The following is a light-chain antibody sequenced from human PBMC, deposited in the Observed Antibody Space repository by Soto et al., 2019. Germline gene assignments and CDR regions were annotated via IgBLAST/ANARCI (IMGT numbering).Light chain of an antibody. CDR1: QSVSSSY. V-gene: IGKV3-20*01. CDR2: GVS. CDR3: QQYGSSPPYT. J-gene: IGKJ2*01. Sequence: EIVLTQSPGTLSLSPGERAILSCRASQSVSSSYLAWYQHKPGQAPRLLIYGVSIRATGIPDRFSGSGSRTDFTLTISRLEPEDFAVYYCQQYGSSPPYTFGQGTKLEIK.